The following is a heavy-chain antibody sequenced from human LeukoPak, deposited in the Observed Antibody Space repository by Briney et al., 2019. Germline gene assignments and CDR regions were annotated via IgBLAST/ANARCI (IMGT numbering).Heavy chain of an antibody. D-gene: IGHD3-22*01. CDR3: ASRGRESGYYWGTFKEYFQH. J-gene: IGHJ1*01. CDR1: GFTFSSYW. CDR2: IKQDGSDK. Sequence: GGSLRLSCAASGFTFSSYWMSWVRQAPGKGLEWVAKIKQDGSDKYYVDSVKGRFTISRDNAKNSLYLQMNSLRAEDTAVYYCASRGRESGYYWGTFKEYFQHWGQGTLVTVSS. V-gene: IGHV3-7*01.